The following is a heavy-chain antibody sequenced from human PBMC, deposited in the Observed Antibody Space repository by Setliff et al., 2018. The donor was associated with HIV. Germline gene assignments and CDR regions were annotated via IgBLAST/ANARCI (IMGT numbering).Heavy chain of an antibody. CDR3: ARGRRYYPNWSDP. J-gene: IGHJ5*02. CDR1: EYTFTSYY. D-gene: IGHD3-10*01. V-gene: IGHV1-46*01. CDR2: INPSGGTT. Sequence: ASVKVSCKASEYTFTSYYLHWVRQAPGQGLEWMGIINPSGGTTTYAQKFQGRVTMTRDTSTSTVYMELSSLRSEDTAVYYCARGRRYYPNWSDPWGQGTQVTVSS.